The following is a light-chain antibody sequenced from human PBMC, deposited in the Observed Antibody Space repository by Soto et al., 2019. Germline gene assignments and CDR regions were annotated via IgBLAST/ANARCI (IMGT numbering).Light chain of an antibody. J-gene: IGLJ3*02. V-gene: IGLV1-47*01. Sequence: QSVLTQPPSASGTPGQRVTISCSGSSSNIGSNYVYWYQQLPGTAPKLLIYRNNQRPSGVPDRFSGSKSGTSASLAISVLRSEDEADYYCAAWDDSLSAGVFGGGTKLTVL. CDR1: SSNIGSNY. CDR2: RNN. CDR3: AAWDDSLSAGV.